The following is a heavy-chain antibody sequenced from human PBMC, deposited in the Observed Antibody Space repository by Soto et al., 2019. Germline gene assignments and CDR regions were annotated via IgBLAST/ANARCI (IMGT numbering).Heavy chain of an antibody. V-gene: IGHV4-4*07. CDR1: GASISGFY. CDR3: GSDGTKTLRDWCDP. CDR2: IYATGTT. J-gene: IGHJ5*02. D-gene: IGHD1-1*01. Sequence: PSETLSLTCTVSGASISGFYWRWIRKSAGKGLEWIGRIYATGTTDYNPSLKSRVMMSVDTSKKQFSLKLRSVTAADTAVYYWGSDGTKTLRDWCDPWGQG.